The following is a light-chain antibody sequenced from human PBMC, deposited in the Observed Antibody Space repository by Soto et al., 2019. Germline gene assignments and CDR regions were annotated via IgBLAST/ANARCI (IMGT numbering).Light chain of an antibody. CDR3: QQRNTWPFT. CDR1: QRISSH. Sequence: EIVLTQSPVTLSLSTGERATLSCRASQRISSHLAWYQQKPGRAPRLLIYDASNRATGIPAKFSGSGSGTDFTLTISSLEPADFAVYYCQQRNTWPFTFGEGTKVEIK. V-gene: IGKV3-11*01. J-gene: IGKJ4*01. CDR2: DAS.